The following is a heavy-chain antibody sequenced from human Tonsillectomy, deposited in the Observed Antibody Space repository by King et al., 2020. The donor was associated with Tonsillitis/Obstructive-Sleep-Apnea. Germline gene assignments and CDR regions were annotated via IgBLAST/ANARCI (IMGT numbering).Heavy chain of an antibody. CDR3: AKVGPAFCSRSSCYLDV. J-gene: IGHJ6*04. V-gene: IGHV3-9*01. CDR1: GFTFDDYA. Sequence: VQLVESGGGLVQPGRSLRLSCAASGFTFDDYAMHWVRQGPGKGLEWVSGISWNSGNIAYGDPVKGRFTISRDNGKNSLYLQMNSLRAEDTALYFCAKVGPAFCSRSSCYLDVWGRGTTFTVSS. CDR2: ISWNSGNI. D-gene: IGHD2-15*01.